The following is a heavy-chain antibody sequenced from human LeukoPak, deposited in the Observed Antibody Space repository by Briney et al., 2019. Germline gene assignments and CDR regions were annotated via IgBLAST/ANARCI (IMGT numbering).Heavy chain of an antibody. J-gene: IGHJ3*02. CDR1: GFTFSSYA. Sequence: GGPLRLSCAASGFTFSSYAMHWVRQALGKGLEWVAVISYDGSNKYYADSVKGRFTISRDNSKNTLYLQMNSLRAEDTAVYYCARGETAFDIWGQGTMVTVSS. CDR2: ISYDGSNK. V-gene: IGHV3-30-3*01. CDR3: ARGETAFDI.